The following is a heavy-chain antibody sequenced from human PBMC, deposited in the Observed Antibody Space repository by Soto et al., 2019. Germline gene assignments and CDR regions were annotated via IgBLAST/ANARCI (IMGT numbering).Heavy chain of an antibody. Sequence: VQLVESGGGVVQPGRSLRLSCAASGCTFSSYAMHWVRQAPGKGLEWVAVISYDGSNKYYADSVKGRFTISRDNSKNTLYLQMNSLRAEDTAVYYCARDPGGTDFAEWTYYFDYWGQGTLVIVSS. CDR3: ARDPGGTDFAEWTYYFDY. CDR1: GCTFSSYA. V-gene: IGHV3-30-3*01. D-gene: IGHD3-3*01. J-gene: IGHJ4*02. CDR2: ISYDGSNK.